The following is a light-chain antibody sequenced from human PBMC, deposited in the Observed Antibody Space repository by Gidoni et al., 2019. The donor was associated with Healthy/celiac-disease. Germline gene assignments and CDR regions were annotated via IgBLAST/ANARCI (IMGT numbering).Light chain of an antibody. CDR3: QVWDSSSDHRGV. J-gene: IGLJ3*02. V-gene: IGLV3-21*04. Sequence: SYVLTQPPSVSVAPGKTARITCGGNNIGRKSVHWYQQKPGQAPGLVIYYDSDRPSGIPERFSGSNSGNTATLTISRVEAGDEADYYCQVWDSSSDHRGVFGGGTKLTVL. CDR2: YDS. CDR1: NIGRKS.